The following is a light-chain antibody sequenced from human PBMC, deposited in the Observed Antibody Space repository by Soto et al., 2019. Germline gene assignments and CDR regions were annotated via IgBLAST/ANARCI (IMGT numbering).Light chain of an antibody. CDR3: QQYSDWPPYT. V-gene: IGKV3-15*01. CDR1: QSVGGN. J-gene: IGKJ2*01. Sequence: ETVMTQSPVTLSVSPGERATLSCRASQSVGGNVAWYQQKPGQAPRLLLYATSTRATGIPARFSGSGSRTEFTLTISSLQSEDSAVYFCQQYSDWPPYTFGQGTKLEIK. CDR2: ATS.